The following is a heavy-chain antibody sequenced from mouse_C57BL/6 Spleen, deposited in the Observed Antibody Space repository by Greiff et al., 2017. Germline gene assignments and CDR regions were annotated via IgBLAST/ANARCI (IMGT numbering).Heavy chain of an antibody. CDR1: GYTFTDYY. Sequence: EVQLQQSGPELVKPGASVKISCKASGYTFTDYYMNWVKQSHGKSLEWIGDINPNNGGTSYNQKFKGKATLTVDKSSSTAYMERRSLTSEDSAVYYCAPALNYWGQGTTLTVSS. V-gene: IGHV1-26*01. CDR2: INPNNGGT. J-gene: IGHJ2*01. CDR3: APALNY.